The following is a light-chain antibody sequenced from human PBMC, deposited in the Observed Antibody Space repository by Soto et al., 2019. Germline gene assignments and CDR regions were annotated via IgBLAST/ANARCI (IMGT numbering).Light chain of an antibody. V-gene: IGLV2-14*01. J-gene: IGLJ1*01. Sequence: LSQPASVSGSPGQSITISCTGTSSDVGGFEYVSWYQHQPGKAPKLIIYDVTKRPSGVSNRFSGSKPGNTASLTISGIQAEDEGDYYCGSITRSSTSVFGTGTKVTVL. CDR1: SSDVGGFEY. CDR3: GSITRSSTSV. CDR2: DVT.